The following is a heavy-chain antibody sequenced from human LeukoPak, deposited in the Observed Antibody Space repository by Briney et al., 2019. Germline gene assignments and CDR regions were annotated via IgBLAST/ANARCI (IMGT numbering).Heavy chain of an antibody. D-gene: IGHD6-13*01. V-gene: IGHV3-30*18. J-gene: IGHJ4*02. CDR2: ISYDGSNK. CDR1: GFTFSSYD. CDR3: AKAPIAAAAPAPFDY. Sequence: PGGSLRLSCAASGFTFSSYDMHWVRQAPGKGLGWVAVISYDGSNKYYADSVKGRFTISRDNSKNTLYLQMNSLRAEDTAVYYCAKAPIAAAAPAPFDYWGQGTLVTVSS.